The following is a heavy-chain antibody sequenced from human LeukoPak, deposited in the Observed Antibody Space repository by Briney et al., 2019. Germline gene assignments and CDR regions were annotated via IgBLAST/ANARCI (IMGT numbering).Heavy chain of an antibody. CDR3: ARGPYYYDSSGYSYYFDY. V-gene: IGHV3-21*01. CDR2: ISSSSSYI. Sequence: PGGSLRLSCAASGFTFSSYSMNWVRQAPGKGLEWVSSISSSSSYIYYADSVKGRFTISRDNAKNSLYLQMNSLRAEDTAVYYCARGPYYYDSSGYSYYFDYWGQGTLVTVSS. D-gene: IGHD3-22*01. J-gene: IGHJ4*02. CDR1: GFTFSSYS.